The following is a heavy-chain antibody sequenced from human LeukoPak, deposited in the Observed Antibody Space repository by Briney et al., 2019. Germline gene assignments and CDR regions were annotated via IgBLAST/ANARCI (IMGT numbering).Heavy chain of an antibody. D-gene: IGHD2-2*02. CDR2: IYPGDSDT. J-gene: IGHJ4*02. CDR3: ARLRGRVLGYCSSTSCYNDY. CDR1: GYSFTSYW. Sequence: GESLKISCKGSGYSFTSYWIGWVRQMPGKGLEWMGIIYPGDSDTRYSPSFQGQVTISADKSISTAYLQWSSLKASDTAMYYCARLRGRVLGYCSSTSCYNDYWGQGTLVTVSS. V-gene: IGHV5-51*01.